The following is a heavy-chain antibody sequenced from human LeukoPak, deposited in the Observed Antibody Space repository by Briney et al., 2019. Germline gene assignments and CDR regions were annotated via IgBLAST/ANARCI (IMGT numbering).Heavy chain of an antibody. CDR1: GYTFTSYG. CDR2: ISAYNGNT. V-gene: IGHV1-18*04. J-gene: IGHJ4*02. CDR3: ARVPVLLWFGEPHSYFDY. Sequence: ASVKVSCTASGYTFTSYGISWVRQAPGQGVEWIGCISAYNGNTNYAQKLQGRVTMPPDQSTSTAYMALRSLRSGDPGVYYCARVPVLLWFGEPHSYFDYWGQGTLVTVSS. D-gene: IGHD3-10*01.